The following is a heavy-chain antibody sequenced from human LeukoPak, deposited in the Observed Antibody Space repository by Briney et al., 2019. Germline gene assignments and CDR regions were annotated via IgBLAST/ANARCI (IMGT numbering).Heavy chain of an antibody. V-gene: IGHV6-1*01. CDR2: TYYRSKWYY. J-gene: IGHJ4*02. CDR1: GDSASNNSLA. Sequence: SQTLSLTCAISGDSASNNSLAWNWIRQSPSRGLEWLGRTYYRSKWYYEYAVSVKSRISIYPDTSKNQFSLQLNSVTPEDTAVYYCTRGYYFDDWGQGTLVTVSS. CDR3: TRGYYFDD.